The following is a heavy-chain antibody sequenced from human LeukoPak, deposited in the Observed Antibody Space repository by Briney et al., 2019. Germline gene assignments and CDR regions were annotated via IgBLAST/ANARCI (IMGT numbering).Heavy chain of an antibody. Sequence: PGGSLRLSCAASGFVLSDYGMHWVRQAPGKGLEWVAFVRNDGSNEYYVGSVKGRFTISRDKSKNTLYLQMNSLGAEDTAVYSCAKESDSGYHSEGPKNWGLGTLVTVSS. CDR2: VRNDGSNE. J-gene: IGHJ4*02. CDR3: AKESDSGYHSEGPKN. D-gene: IGHD5-12*01. V-gene: IGHV3-30*02. CDR1: GFVLSDYG.